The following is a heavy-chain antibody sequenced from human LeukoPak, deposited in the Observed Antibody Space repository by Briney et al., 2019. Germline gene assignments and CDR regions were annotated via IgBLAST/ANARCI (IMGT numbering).Heavy chain of an antibody. J-gene: IGHJ4*02. V-gene: IGHV3-30*02. Sequence: PGGSLRLSCVASGFTFSTFGMHWVRQAPGKGLEWVAFIRYDGGNKYYADSVKGRFTISRDNSKNTLYLQMGSLRVEDTAVYYCVKRIVVADKFDYWGQGSLVTVSS. CDR1: GFTFSTFG. CDR3: VKRIVVADKFDY. D-gene: IGHD6-19*01. CDR2: IRYDGGNK.